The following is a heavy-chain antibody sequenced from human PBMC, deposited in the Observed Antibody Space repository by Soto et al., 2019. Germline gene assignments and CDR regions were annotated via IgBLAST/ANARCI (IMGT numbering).Heavy chain of an antibody. CDR1: GFTFSSYG. Sequence: PGGSLRLSCAASGFTFSSYGMNWVRQAPGKGLEWVSYISGSGDTIYYADSLKGRFTISRDNAKNSLYLQMNSLRAEDTALYYCAREVQPDTGFGWFDPWGQGTLVTVSS. CDR3: AREVQPDTGFGWFDP. J-gene: IGHJ5*02. V-gene: IGHV3-48*03. CDR2: ISGSGDTI. D-gene: IGHD1-1*01.